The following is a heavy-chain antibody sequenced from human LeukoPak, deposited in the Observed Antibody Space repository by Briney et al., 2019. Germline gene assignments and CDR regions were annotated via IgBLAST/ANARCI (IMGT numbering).Heavy chain of an antibody. D-gene: IGHD2/OR15-2a*01. CDR3: AKDRVSPGFNWFDP. Sequence: PGRSLRLSCAASGVIISSYAMSWVRQAPGKGLEGASAINGRGDNTYYADFVKGRFTISRDNSKSTVYLQMNSLRTEDTAVYYCAKDRVSPGFNWFDPWGQGTLVTVSS. J-gene: IGHJ5*02. V-gene: IGHV3-23*01. CDR1: GVIISSYA. CDR2: INGRGDNT.